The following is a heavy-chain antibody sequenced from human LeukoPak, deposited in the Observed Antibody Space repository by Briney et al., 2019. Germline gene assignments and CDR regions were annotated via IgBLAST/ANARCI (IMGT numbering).Heavy chain of an antibody. CDR1: GFTFSDYT. CDR2: ISSSSTYI. CDR3: ARANSGYYDFWSGYSLLDYMDV. D-gene: IGHD3-3*01. J-gene: IGHJ6*03. V-gene: IGHV3-21*01. Sequence: GGSLRLSCAASGFTFSDYTMNWVRQAPGKGLEWVSSISSSSTYIYYADSVEGRFTISRDKAKNSLYLQMNSLRAEDTAVYYCARANSGYYDFWSGYSLLDYMDVWGKGTTVTVSS.